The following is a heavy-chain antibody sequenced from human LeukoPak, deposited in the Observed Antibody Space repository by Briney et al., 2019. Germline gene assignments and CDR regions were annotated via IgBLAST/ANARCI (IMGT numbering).Heavy chain of an antibody. V-gene: IGHV4-59*11. CDR2: IYYSGTT. Sequence: SETLSLTCTVSGGSITSHHWNWIRQTPGKGLEWIGYIYYSGTTNYNPSLKSRVTISVDTPKNQFSLILSSVTAADTGVYYCASDSSGYQFFDHWGQGTLVTVSS. D-gene: IGHD3-22*01. J-gene: IGHJ4*02. CDR3: ASDSSGYQFFDH. CDR1: GGSITSHH.